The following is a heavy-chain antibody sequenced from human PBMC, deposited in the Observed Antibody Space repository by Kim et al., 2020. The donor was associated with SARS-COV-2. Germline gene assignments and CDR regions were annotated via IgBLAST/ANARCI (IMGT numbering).Heavy chain of an antibody. CDR2: ISAYNGNT. D-gene: IGHD4-4*01. CDR1: GYSFSGFG. J-gene: IGHJ6*01. CDR3: ARDGSNYGRYYYYGMDV. Sequence: GESLKISCKGSGYSFSGFGISWVRQAPGQGLEWMGWISAYNGNTNYAQKLQGRVSMTTDTSTSTAYMELRSLRSDDTAVYYCARDGSNYGRYYYYGMDVW. V-gene: IGHV1-18*01.